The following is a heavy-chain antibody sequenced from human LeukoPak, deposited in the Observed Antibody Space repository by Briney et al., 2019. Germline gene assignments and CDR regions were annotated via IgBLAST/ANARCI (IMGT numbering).Heavy chain of an antibody. V-gene: IGHV1-2*04. Sequence: ASVKVSCKASGYTFTGYYMHWVRQAPGQGLEWMGWINPNSGGTNYAQKFQGWVTITRDTSISTAYMELSRLRSDDTAVYYCARGAPSIAVAGTIWFDPWGQGTLVTVSS. CDR1: GYTFTGYY. CDR2: INPNSGGT. D-gene: IGHD6-19*01. J-gene: IGHJ5*02. CDR3: ARGAPSIAVAGTIWFDP.